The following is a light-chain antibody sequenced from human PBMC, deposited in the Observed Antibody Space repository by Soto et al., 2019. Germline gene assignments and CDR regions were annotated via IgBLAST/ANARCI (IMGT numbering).Light chain of an antibody. J-gene: IGLJ2*01. CDR1: SSDVGGYND. CDR2: EVT. Sequence: QSALTQPPSASGSPGQSVAISCTGSSSDVGGYNDVSWYQHHPGKAPKLMIYEVTKRPSGVPDRFSASKSGNTASLTVSGLQADDEADYYCSSKAGGNNLRVLFGGGTKFTVL. CDR3: SSKAGGNNLRVL. V-gene: IGLV2-8*01.